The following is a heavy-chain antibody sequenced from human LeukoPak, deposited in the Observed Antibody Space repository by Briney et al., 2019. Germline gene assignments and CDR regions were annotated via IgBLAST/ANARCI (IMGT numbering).Heavy chain of an antibody. CDR2: IYYSGST. CDR1: GGSIRGYY. CDR3: ARVGYSSWRYSDY. Sequence: SETLSLTCTVSGGSIRGYYWSWIRRPPGKGLESIGYIYYSGSTNYNPSLKSRVTISVDTSKIQYSLKLSSVTAADTAVYYCARVGYSSWRYSDYWGQGTLVTVSS. J-gene: IGHJ4*02. V-gene: IGHV4-59*01. D-gene: IGHD6-13*01.